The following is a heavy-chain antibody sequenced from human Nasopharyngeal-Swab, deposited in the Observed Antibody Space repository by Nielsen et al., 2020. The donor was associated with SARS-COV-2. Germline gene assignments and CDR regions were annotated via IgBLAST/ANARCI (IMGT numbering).Heavy chain of an antibody. CDR1: GFTFSNYW. D-gene: IGHD2-15*01. V-gene: IGHV3-7*01. CDR3: ARDVGGRDNY. J-gene: IGHJ4*02. CDR2: IKQDGSMK. Sequence: GGSLRLSCAASGFTFSNYWMTWVRQATGKGLEWVANIKQDGSMKNYVDSVKGRFTISRDNAKNTLYLQMNSLRAEDTAVYYCARDVGGRDNYWGQGALVTVSS.